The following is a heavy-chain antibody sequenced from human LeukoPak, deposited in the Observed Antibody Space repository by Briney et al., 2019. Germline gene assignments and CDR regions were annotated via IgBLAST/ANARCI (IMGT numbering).Heavy chain of an antibody. V-gene: IGHV1-18*01. CDR1: GYSFTSHG. D-gene: IGHD1-1*01. Sequence: ASVKVSCKASGYSFTSHGFNWVRQAPGQGLEWMGWVSVYNGYTKYAQKFQDRVTMTTDTSTSTAYMELRSLGADDTAVYYCARTVSTGDYWGQGTLVTVSS. J-gene: IGHJ4*02. CDR2: VSVYNGYT. CDR3: ARTVSTGDY.